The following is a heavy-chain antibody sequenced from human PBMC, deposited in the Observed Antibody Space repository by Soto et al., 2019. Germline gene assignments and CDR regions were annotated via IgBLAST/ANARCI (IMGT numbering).Heavy chain of an antibody. V-gene: IGHV3-33*01. CDR3: ARDLMTTVTIGGMDV. Sequence: QVQLVESGGGVVXXGXXXXXSCAASGFTFSSYGMHWVRQAPGKGXXXVAVIWYDGSNKYYADSVKGRFTISRDNSKNTLYLQMNSLRAEDTAVYYCARDLMTTVTIGGMDVWGQGTTVTVSS. J-gene: IGHJ6*02. CDR1: GFTFSSYG. D-gene: IGHD4-17*01. CDR2: IWYDGSNK.